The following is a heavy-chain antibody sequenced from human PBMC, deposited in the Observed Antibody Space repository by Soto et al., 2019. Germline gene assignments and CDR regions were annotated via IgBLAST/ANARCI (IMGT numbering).Heavy chain of an antibody. CDR3: AIRASYYDSSGYSDY. D-gene: IGHD3-22*01. Sequence: PGGSLRLSCAASGFTFSSYWMHWVRQAPGKGLVWVSRINSDGSSTSYADSVKGRFTISRDNAKNTLYLQMNSLRAEDTAVYYCAIRASYYDSSGYSDYWGQGTLVTVSS. CDR2: INSDGSST. J-gene: IGHJ4*02. CDR1: GFTFSSYW. V-gene: IGHV3-74*01.